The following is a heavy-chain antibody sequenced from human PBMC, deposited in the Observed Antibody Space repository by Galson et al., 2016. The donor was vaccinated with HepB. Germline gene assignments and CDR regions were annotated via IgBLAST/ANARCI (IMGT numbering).Heavy chain of an antibody. Sequence: LRLSCATSGFTFSSYWMTWVRQAPGKGLEWVANINQDGIEKYYVGSVEGRFTISRDNAKKSLYLQMDCLRAEDTAVYYCARSGEPSWGQGTLVTVSS. CDR2: INQDGIEK. V-gene: IGHV3-7*01. D-gene: IGHD4-17*01. J-gene: IGHJ5*02. CDR3: ARSGEPS. CDR1: GFTFSSYW.